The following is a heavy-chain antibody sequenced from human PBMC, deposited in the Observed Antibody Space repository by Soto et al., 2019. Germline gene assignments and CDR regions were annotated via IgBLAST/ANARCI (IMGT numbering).Heavy chain of an antibody. J-gene: IGHJ4*02. V-gene: IGHV3-15*07. D-gene: IGHD6-6*01. CDR2: MKSKTDGGTT. CDR3: TTEFPTRIAARPGTPPLDY. Sequence: EVQLVESGGGLVKPGGSLRLSCAASGLTFTNAWMNWVRQAPGKGLEWVGRMKSKTDGGTTDYAAPVKGRFTISRDDSKNTLQLQMHSLKTEDTAIYYCTTEFPTRIAARPGTPPLDYWGQGTLVTVSS. CDR1: GLTFTNAW.